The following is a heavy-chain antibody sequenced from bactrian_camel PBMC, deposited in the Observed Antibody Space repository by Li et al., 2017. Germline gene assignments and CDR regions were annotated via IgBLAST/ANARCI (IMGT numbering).Heavy chain of an antibody. CDR2: IHPGGGTT. Sequence: VQLVESGGGLVQPGGSLTLSCAASGFTFSNYWMSWVRQAPGKGLEWVSQIHPGGGTTYYADSVKGRFTISRDNAENTVYLQMNSLKPVDTAMYYCARSTESYCGMNDENEFAFWGQGTQVTVS. V-gene: IGHV3S1*01. J-gene: IGHJ6*01. CDR1: GFTFSNYW. CDR3: ARSTESYCGMNDENEFAF. D-gene: IGHD1*01.